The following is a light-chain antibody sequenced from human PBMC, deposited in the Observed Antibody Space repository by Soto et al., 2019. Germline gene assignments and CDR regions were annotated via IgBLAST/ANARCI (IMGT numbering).Light chain of an antibody. CDR2: DSN. CDR3: QSYGTSLSGLYV. Sequence: QSVLTQPPSVSGAPGQRVTISCTGTSSNIGAGRDVHWYRQLPGAAPKFLISDSNNRASGVPDRFSVSKSGASASLAITGLRAEDEGDYCCQSYGTSLSGLYVFGPGTKLTVL. J-gene: IGLJ1*01. CDR1: SSNIGAGRD. V-gene: IGLV1-40*01.